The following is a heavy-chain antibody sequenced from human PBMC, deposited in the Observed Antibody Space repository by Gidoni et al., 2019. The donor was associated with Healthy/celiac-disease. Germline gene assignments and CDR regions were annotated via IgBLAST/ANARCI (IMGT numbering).Heavy chain of an antibody. CDR1: GYSISSGYY. V-gene: IGHV4-38-2*02. CDR3: ARGGTGNRWTHDY. J-gene: IGHJ4*02. CDR2: IYHSGST. D-gene: IGHD1-1*01. Sequence: QVQLQESGPGLVKPSETLSLTCTVSGYSISSGYYWGWFRQPPGKGLEWIGSIYHSGSTYYNPSRKSRVTISVDTSKNQFSLKLSSVTAADTAVYYCARGGTGNRWTHDYWGQGTLVTVSS.